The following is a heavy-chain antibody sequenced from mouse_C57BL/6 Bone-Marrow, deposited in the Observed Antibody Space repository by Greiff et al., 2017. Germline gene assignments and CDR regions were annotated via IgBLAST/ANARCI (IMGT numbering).Heavy chain of an antibody. D-gene: IGHD2-5*01. CDR2: IHPSDSDT. J-gene: IGHJ1*03. V-gene: IGHV1-74*01. CDR3: AITGDYSNYEWYFDV. CDR1: GYTFTSYW. Sequence: QVQLQQPGAELVKPGASVKVSCKASGYTFTSYWMHWVKQRPGQGLEWIGRIHPSDSDTNYNQKFKGKATLTVDKSPSTAYMQLSSLTSEDSAVYCCAITGDYSNYEWYFDVWGTGTTVTVSS.